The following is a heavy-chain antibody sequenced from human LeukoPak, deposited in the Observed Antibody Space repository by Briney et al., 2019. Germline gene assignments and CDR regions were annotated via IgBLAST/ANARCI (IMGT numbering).Heavy chain of an antibody. J-gene: IGHJ6*03. CDR3: ANGHPYYYYMDV. D-gene: IGHD3/OR15-3a*01. Sequence: PGRSLRLACAASGFTFSSYGMHWVRQAPGKGLEWVAVIWYDGSNKYYADSVKGRFTISRDNSKNTLYLQMNSLRAEDTAVYYYANGHPYYYYMDVWGKGTTVTVSS. CDR1: GFTFSSYG. V-gene: IGHV3-33*06. CDR2: IWYDGSNK.